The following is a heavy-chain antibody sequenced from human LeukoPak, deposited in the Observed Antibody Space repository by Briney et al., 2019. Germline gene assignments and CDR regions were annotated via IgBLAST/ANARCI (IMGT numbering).Heavy chain of an antibody. CDR3: ARRGPPRGFDI. CDR1: GGSLSSSIYH. V-gene: IGHV4-39*01. Sequence: PSETLSLTCTVSGGSLSSSIYHWGWIRQPPGEGLEWIGSIYYTGTTYYNPSLKSRLTMSVDTSNNQSSLKLTSVTAADTAVYYCARRGPPRGFDIWGQGAMVTVSS. CDR2: IYYTGTT. D-gene: IGHD3-10*01. J-gene: IGHJ3*02.